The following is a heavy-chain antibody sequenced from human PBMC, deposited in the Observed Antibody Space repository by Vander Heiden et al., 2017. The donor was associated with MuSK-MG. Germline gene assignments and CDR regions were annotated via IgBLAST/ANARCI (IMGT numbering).Heavy chain of an antibody. V-gene: IGHV4-39*01. Sequence: QLQLQESGPGLVKPSETLSLTCAVPGGPISSTTYFWGWIRQSPRTGLEWMGSIDYSGSPYSNPSLKSRVTMSVDMSKNQFSLKLSSMTAADTAVFYCARLFAEGYNPLGYFDYWGQGALVTVSS. CDR1: GGPISSTTYF. CDR2: IDYSGSP. D-gene: IGHD5-12*01. CDR3: ARLFAEGYNPLGYFDY. J-gene: IGHJ4*02.